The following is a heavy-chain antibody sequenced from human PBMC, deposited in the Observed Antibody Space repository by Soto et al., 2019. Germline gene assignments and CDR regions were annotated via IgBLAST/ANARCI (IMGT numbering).Heavy chain of an antibody. CDR1: GGSFSAYH. D-gene: IGHD5-12*01. CDR3: ARSRRDGYNYPRGSFDY. V-gene: IGHV4-34*01. J-gene: IGHJ4*02. CDR2: ISHSGGT. Sequence: SETLSLTCAVYGGSFSAYHWTWIRQPPGKGLEWIGEISHSGGTNYNPSLKSRVTISVDTSKNQFSLKLSSVTAADTAVYYCARSRRDGYNYPRGSFDYWGQGTLVTVSS.